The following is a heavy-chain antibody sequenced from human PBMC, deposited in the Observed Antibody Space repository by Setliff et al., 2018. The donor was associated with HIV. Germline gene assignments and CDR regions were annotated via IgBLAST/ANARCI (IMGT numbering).Heavy chain of an antibody. Sequence: ASVKVSCKASGYMFTDYYIHWVRQAPGQGLEWMGWINPKSGDTKYGQSFQGRVTMTRDTSISTAYMNLSGLRSNDTAVYYCTRGTAVADTNTQPFKYWGQGALGTVS. J-gene: IGHJ4*02. CDR3: TRGTAVADTNTQPFKY. D-gene: IGHD6-19*01. CDR1: GYMFTDYY. CDR2: INPKSGDT. V-gene: IGHV1-2*02.